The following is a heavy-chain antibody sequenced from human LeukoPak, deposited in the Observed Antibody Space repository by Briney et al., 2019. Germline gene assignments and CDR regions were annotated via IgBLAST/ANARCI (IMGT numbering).Heavy chain of an antibody. CDR3: ARGYGDYPYYFDY. J-gene: IGHJ4*02. Sequence: ASVKVSCKASGYTFTSYYMHWVRQAPGQGLEWMGIINPSGGSTSYAQKFQGRVTMTRNTSISTAYMELSSLRSEDTAVYYCARGYGDYPYYFDYWGQGTLVTVSS. D-gene: IGHD4-17*01. CDR2: INPSGGST. V-gene: IGHV1-46*01. CDR1: GYTFTSYY.